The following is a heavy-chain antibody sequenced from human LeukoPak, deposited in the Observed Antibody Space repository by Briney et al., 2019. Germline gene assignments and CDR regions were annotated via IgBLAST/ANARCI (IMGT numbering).Heavy chain of an antibody. CDR2: INAGNGNT. Sequence: ASVKVSCKASGYTFTSYAMHWVRQAPGQRLEWMGWINAGNGNTKYSQKFQGRVTITRDTSASTAYMELSSLRSEDTAVYYCARDGVDYGDYEGYFDYWGQGTLGTVSS. D-gene: IGHD4-17*01. J-gene: IGHJ4*02. CDR1: GYTFTSYA. CDR3: ARDGVDYGDYEGYFDY. V-gene: IGHV1-3*01.